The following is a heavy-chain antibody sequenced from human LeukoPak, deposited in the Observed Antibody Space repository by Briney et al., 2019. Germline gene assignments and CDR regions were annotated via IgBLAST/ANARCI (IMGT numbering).Heavy chain of an antibody. V-gene: IGHV3-21*01. CDR3: ARDRATVVTPGFGESTGGVGFDY. CDR2: ISSSSSYI. CDR1: GFTFSSYS. J-gene: IGHJ4*02. D-gene: IGHD4-23*01. Sequence: GGSLRLSCAASGFTFSSYSMNWVRQAPGKGLEWVSSISSSSSYIYYADSVKGRFTISRDNAKNSLYLQMNSLRAEDTAVYYCARDRATVVTPGFGESTGGVGFDYWGQGTLVTVSS.